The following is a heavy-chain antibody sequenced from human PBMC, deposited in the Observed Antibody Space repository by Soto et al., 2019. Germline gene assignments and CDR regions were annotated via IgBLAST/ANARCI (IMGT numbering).Heavy chain of an antibody. D-gene: IGHD2-2*01. CDR1: GSTFSSYA. CDR3: AKDRYCSATSCYGGFDP. Sequence: EVQLLESGGGSVQPGGSLRLSCAASGSTFSSYAMSWVRQAPGKGLEWVSVISAGGANTFYADSVKGRFTISRDNSKTTMYFQMNSLRAEDTALYYCAKDRYCSATSCYGGFDPWGQGALVTVSS. CDR2: ISAGGANT. J-gene: IGHJ5*02. V-gene: IGHV3-23*01.